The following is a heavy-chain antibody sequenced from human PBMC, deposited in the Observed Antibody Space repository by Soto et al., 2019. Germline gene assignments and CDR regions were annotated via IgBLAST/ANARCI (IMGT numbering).Heavy chain of an antibody. CDR2: IIPIFGTA. CDR1: GGTFSSYA. CDR3: AREGLEPTFDY. V-gene: IGHV1-69*12. J-gene: IGHJ4*02. D-gene: IGHD1-1*01. Sequence: QVQLVQSGAEVKKPGSSVNVSCQASGGTFSSYAISWVRQAPGQGLEWMGGIIPIFGTANYAQKCQGRVTITADESTSTAYMELSSLRSEDTAVYYCAREGLEPTFDYWGQGTLVTVSS.